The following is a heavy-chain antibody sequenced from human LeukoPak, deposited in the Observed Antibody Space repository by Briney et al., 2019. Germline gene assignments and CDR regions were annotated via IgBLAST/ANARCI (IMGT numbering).Heavy chain of an antibody. CDR3: AKDAPYYYDSSGYPWY. V-gene: IGHV3-30*18. D-gene: IGHD3-22*01. CDR2: ISYDGSNK. J-gene: IGHJ4*02. CDR1: GFTFSSYV. Sequence: GSLRLSCAASGFTFSSYVMHWVRQAPGKGLEWVAVISYDGSNKYYADSVKGRFTISRDNSKNTLYLQMNSLRAEDTAVYYCAKDAPYYYDSSGYPWYWGQGTLVTVSS.